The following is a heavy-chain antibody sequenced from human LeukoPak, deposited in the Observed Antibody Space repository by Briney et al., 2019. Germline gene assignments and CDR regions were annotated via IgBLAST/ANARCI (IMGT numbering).Heavy chain of an antibody. CDR2: IWYDGSNK. D-gene: IGHD2-15*01. J-gene: IGHJ4*02. V-gene: IGHV3-33*06. CDR3: AKDSRSVVAATD. CDR1: GFTFSSYG. Sequence: PGRSLRLSCAASGFTFSSYGMHWVRQAPGKGLQWVAVIWYDGSNKYYADSVKGRFTISRDNSKNTLYLQMNSLRAEDTAVYYCAKDSRSVVAATDWGQGTLVTVSS.